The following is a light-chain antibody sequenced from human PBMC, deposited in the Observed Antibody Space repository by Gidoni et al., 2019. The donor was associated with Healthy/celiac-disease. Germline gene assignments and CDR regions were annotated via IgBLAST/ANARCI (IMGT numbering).Light chain of an antibody. CDR2: GNS. CDR1: SSNTGAGYD. CDR3: QSYDSSLSGSEV. V-gene: IGLV1-40*01. J-gene: IGLJ3*02. Sequence: QSVLTPPPSASGAPGPGVTISCTRSSSNTGAGYDVHWYQQLPGTAPKLLIYGNSNRPSGVPDRFSGSKSGTSASLAITGLQAEDEADYYCQSYDSSLSGSEVFGGGTKLTVL.